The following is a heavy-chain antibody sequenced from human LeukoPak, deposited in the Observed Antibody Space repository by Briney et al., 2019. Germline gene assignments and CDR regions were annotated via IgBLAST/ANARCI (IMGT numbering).Heavy chain of an antibody. CDR3: ARASIAAAEYFDY. D-gene: IGHD6-13*01. CDR2: INHSGST. CDR1: GGSFSGYY. V-gene: IGHV4-34*01. Sequence: PSETLSLTCAVYGGSFSGYYWSWIRQPPGKGLEWIGEINHSGSTNYNPSLKSRVTISVDTSKNQFSLKLSSVTAADTAVYYCARASIAAAEYFDYWGQGTLVTVSS. J-gene: IGHJ4*02.